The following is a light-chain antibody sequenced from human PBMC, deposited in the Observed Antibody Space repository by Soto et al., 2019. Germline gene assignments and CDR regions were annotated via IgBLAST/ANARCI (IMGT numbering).Light chain of an antibody. CDR2: RSD. Sequence: QSVLTQPPSASGTPGQRVTISCSGSSSNIGRNTVKWYRQLPGTAPKLLIGRSDQRPSGVPDRFSGSQFGTSASLAISGLQSEDEVDYICAAWDDSLNAWAFGGGTKLTVL. CDR3: AAWDDSLNAWA. CDR1: SSNIGRNT. V-gene: IGLV1-44*01. J-gene: IGLJ3*02.